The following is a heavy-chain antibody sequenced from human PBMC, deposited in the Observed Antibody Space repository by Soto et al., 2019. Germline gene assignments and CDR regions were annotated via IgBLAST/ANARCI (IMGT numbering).Heavy chain of an antibody. CDR2: IFPGDSDT. J-gene: IGHJ3*01. V-gene: IGHV5-51*01. D-gene: IGHD2-8*02. CDR3: AAGYSTGLDAFDL. Sequence: EVQLVQSGAEAKKPGESLKISCKGSGYNFANYWIGWVRQVPGQGLEWMGMIFPGDSDTKNSPSLQGQITMSVDKSNSSAYLQWRSLKASDTAMYYCAAGYSTGLDAFDLWGQGTLVTVSS. CDR1: GYNFANYW.